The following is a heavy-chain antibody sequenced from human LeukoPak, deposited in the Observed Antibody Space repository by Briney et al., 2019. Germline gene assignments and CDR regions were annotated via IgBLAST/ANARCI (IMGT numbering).Heavy chain of an antibody. J-gene: IGHJ4*02. Sequence: PSGTLSLTCAVSGGSISSSNWWSWVRQPPGKGLEWIGEIYHSGSINYNPSLMSRVTISVDSSKNQFSLKLSSVTAADTAVYYCARAGSYYYDTSGYYYFDYWGQGTLVTVSS. CDR1: GGSISSSNW. CDR2: IYHSGSI. D-gene: IGHD3-22*01. CDR3: ARAGSYYYDTSGYYYFDY. V-gene: IGHV4-4*02.